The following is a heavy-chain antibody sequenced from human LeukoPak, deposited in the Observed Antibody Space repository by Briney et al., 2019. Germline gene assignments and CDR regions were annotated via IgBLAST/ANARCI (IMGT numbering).Heavy chain of an antibody. V-gene: IGHV3-23*01. CDR2: ISESGGST. J-gene: IGHJ6*03. CDR1: GFSFSTYG. Sequence: GGTLRLSCAASGFSFSTYGMHWVRQAPGKGLEWVSGISESGGSTFYADSVKGRFTVSRDNAKNTLNLQMTSLRAEDTAVYYCARRKYSSGPRAYYKDVWGKGTTVTVSS. CDR3: ARRKYSSGPRAYYKDV. D-gene: IGHD6-19*01.